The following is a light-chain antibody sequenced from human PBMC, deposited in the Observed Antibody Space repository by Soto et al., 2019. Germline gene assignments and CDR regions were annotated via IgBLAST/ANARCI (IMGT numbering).Light chain of an antibody. CDR3: TSYTGSSTYV. Sequence: QSVLTQPPSVSGSPGQTVAISCTGTSSDVGSYNRVSWYQQPPGAAPKLIIYEVSNRPSGVPDRFSGSKSGNTASLTISGLQDEEEADYCCTSYTGSSTYVFGTGTKLTVL. CDR2: EVS. V-gene: IGLV2-18*02. J-gene: IGLJ1*01. CDR1: SSDVGSYNR.